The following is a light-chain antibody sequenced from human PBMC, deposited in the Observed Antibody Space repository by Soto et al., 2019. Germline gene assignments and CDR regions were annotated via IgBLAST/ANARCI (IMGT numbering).Light chain of an antibody. V-gene: IGKV3-20*01. CDR1: QNISSY. CDR3: QLYGISPQ. J-gene: IGKJ5*01. CDR2: GAS. Sequence: IVLTQSPATLSLSPGKRATLSYRASQNISSYLIWYQQKPGQAARLLIYGASNRATGIPDRFSGSASGPDFTLTINRLEPEDFAVYYCQLYGISPQFGQGTRLEIK.